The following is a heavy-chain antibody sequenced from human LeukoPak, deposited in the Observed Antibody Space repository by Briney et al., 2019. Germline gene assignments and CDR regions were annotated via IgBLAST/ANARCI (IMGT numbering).Heavy chain of an antibody. Sequence: GGPLRLSCAASGFTFSSYWMSWVRQAPGKGLEWVANIKQDGSEKYYVDPVKGRFTISRDNAKNSLYLQMNSLRAEDTAVYYCARDGEAVAGTIPSPSWFDPWGQGTLVTVSS. D-gene: IGHD6-19*01. CDR1: GFTFSSYW. CDR2: IKQDGSEK. V-gene: IGHV3-7*01. J-gene: IGHJ5*02. CDR3: ARDGEAVAGTIPSPSWFDP.